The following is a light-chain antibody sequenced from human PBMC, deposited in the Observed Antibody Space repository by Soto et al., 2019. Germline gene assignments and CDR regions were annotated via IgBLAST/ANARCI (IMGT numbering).Light chain of an antibody. CDR2: SGN. CDR3: SVWDNSLRGVL. CDR1: TSNIGRYT. J-gene: IGLJ2*01. Sequence: QSVLTQEPSASGTPGQRVTISCTGGTSNIGRYTVNWYQQFAGAAPKLLIYSGNQRPSGVPDRFSGSWSGISASLAISGLQSGDEADYYCSVWDNSLRGVLFGGGTKVTVL. V-gene: IGLV1-44*01.